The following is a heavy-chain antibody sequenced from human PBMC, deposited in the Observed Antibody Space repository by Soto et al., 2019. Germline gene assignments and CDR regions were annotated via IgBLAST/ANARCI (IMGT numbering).Heavy chain of an antibody. CDR3: ARDSSSWYGSHNWFDP. Sequence: NPSETLSLTCTVSGGSISSYYWSWIRQPPGKGLEWIGYIYYSGSTNYNPSLRSRVTISVDTSKNQFSLKLSSVTAADTAVYYCARDSSSWYGSHNWFDPWGQGTLVTVSS. V-gene: IGHV4-59*01. J-gene: IGHJ5*02. CDR1: GGSISSYY. D-gene: IGHD6-13*01. CDR2: IYYSGST.